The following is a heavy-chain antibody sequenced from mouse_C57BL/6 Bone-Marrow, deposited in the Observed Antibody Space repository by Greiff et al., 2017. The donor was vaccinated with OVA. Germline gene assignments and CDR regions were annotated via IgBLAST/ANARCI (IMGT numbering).Heavy chain of an antibody. J-gene: IGHJ3*01. CDR1: GYTFTSYW. V-gene: IGHV1-64*01. D-gene: IGHD1-1*01. CDR3: ARYRNYYGPWFAY. Sequence: VQLQQPGAELVKPGASVKLSCKASGYTFTSYWMHWVKQRPGQGLEWIGMIHPNSGSTNYNEKFKSKATLTVDKSSSTAYMQLSSLTSEDSAVYYCARYRNYYGPWFAYWGQGTLVTVSA. CDR2: IHPNSGST.